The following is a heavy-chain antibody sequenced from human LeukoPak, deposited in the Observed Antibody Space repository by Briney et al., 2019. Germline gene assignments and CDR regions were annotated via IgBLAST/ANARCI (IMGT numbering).Heavy chain of an antibody. V-gene: IGHV1-69*04. CDR2: IIPILGIA. J-gene: IGHJ4*02. CDR3: ARGAGYSYGYYFDY. CDR1: RSTRGGYA. D-gene: IGHD5-18*01. Sequence: GSALSDSRLAARSTRGGYASSCVRQPHEQKLEWMGRIIPILGIANYAQKFQGRVTITADKSTSTDYMELSSLRSEDTAVYYCARGAGYSYGYYFDYWGQGTLVTVSS.